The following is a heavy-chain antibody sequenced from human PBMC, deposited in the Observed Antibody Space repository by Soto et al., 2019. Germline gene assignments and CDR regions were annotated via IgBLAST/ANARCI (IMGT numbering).Heavy chain of an antibody. CDR3: ARLAGTQGGWVGGPWFDP. V-gene: IGHV5-51*01. D-gene: IGHD3-10*01. J-gene: IGHJ5*02. Sequence: GESLKISCKGSGYSFTSYWIGWVRQMPGKGLEWMGIIYPGDSDTRYSPSFQGQVTISADKSISTAYLQWSSLKASDTAMYYCARLAGTQGGWVGGPWFDPWGQGTLVTVSS. CDR2: IYPGDSDT. CDR1: GYSFTSYW.